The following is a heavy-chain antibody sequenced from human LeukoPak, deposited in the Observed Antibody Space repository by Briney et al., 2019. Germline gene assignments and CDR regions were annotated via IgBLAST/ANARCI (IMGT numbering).Heavy chain of an antibody. J-gene: IGHJ5*02. Sequence: GGSLSLSCAASGYIFSTYGMHWVRQAPGKGLEWHGRISYEGRSKLYLDSVKGRITIPRDNSRNTLFLQLHSLRLEDRGVYFCARDSDFWTDRSLPGVLDSWGQGALVTVSS. D-gene: IGHD3/OR15-3a*01. CDR1: GYIFSTYG. V-gene: IGHV3-30*14. CDR3: ARDSDFWTDRSLPGVLDS. CDR2: ISYEGRSK.